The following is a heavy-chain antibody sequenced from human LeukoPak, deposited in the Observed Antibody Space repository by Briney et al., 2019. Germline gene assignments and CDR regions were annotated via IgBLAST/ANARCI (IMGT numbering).Heavy chain of an antibody. CDR3: ARLPTFYYDSSHYHYDY. CDR1: GSTFQNYA. J-gene: IGHJ4*02. D-gene: IGHD3-22*01. V-gene: IGHV3-23*01. Sequence: PGGSLRLSCAASGSTFQNYAMSWVRQAPGKGLEWASSISGSGPSTDYADSVKGRFTISRDRSKNTLYLQMNSLRAEDTTVYYCARLPTFYYDSSHYHYDYWGQGTLVTVSS. CDR2: ISGSGPST.